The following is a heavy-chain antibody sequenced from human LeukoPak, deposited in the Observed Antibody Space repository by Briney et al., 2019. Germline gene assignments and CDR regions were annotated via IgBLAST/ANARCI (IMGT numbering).Heavy chain of an antibody. V-gene: IGHV4-39*01. CDR2: IYYSGST. Sequence: PSETLSLTCTVSGGSISRSSYYWGWIRQPPGKGLEWIGSIYYSGSTYYNPSLKSRVTISVDTSKNQFSLKLSSVTAADTAVYYCARSWADGSGSYPNWFDPWGQGTLVTVSS. D-gene: IGHD3-10*01. CDR3: ARSWADGSGSYPNWFDP. J-gene: IGHJ5*02. CDR1: GGSISRSSYY.